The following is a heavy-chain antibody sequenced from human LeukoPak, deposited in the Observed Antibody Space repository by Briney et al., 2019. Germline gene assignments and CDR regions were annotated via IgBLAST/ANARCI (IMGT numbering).Heavy chain of an antibody. D-gene: IGHD6-6*01. CDR1: GGSISSGGYY. Sequence: SETLSLACTVSGGSISSGGYYWSWIRQHPGKGLEWIGYIYYSGSTYYNPSLKSRVTISVDTSKNQFSLKLSSVTAADTAVYYCAGIAARSFDYWGQGTLVTVSS. CDR2: IYYSGST. CDR3: AGIAARSFDY. V-gene: IGHV4-31*03. J-gene: IGHJ4*02.